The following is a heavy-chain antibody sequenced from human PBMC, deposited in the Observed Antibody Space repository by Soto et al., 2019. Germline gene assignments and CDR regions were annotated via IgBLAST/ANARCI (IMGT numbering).Heavy chain of an antibody. D-gene: IGHD6-13*01. Sequence: QVQLQESGPGLVEPSQTLSLTCTVSGGSISSGVYYWSWFRQHPGKGLEWIGYIYYSGSTYYNPSLKRRVTISVDTSKTQFTLKLSSVTAADTAVYYCARDHSSSWHHYYGMDVWGQGTTVTVSS. CDR2: IYYSGST. CDR1: GGSISSGVYY. V-gene: IGHV4-31*03. CDR3: ARDHSSSWHHYYGMDV. J-gene: IGHJ6*02.